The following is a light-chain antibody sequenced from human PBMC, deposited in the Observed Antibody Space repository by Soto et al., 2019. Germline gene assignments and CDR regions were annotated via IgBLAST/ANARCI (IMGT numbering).Light chain of an antibody. J-gene: IGKJ5*01. Sequence: DVVVTQSPLSLHVTLGQAASISCRSGQSLVYSDGNTYLSWFQQRPGQSPRRLIYKVSNRDAGVPDRFSGSGSGTDFTLKISRVEAEDVGVYYCMQGTHWPPITFGQGTRLEIK. CDR1: QSLVYSDGNTY. CDR3: MQGTHWPPIT. V-gene: IGKV2-30*01. CDR2: KVS.